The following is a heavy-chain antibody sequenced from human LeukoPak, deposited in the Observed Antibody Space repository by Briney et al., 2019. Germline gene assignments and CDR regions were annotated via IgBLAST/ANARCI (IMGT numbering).Heavy chain of an antibody. J-gene: IGHJ3*01. Sequence: SVSLSRKSPGDTFSISAISWVRHPPEQGRVWMGVIIPIFGKANYAQNFQGRVTITADKSTSTAYMEVSSLRSEDTAVYYCARYYPEKMGDFVACDVWGRGTIVTVSS. D-gene: IGHD2-21*02. V-gene: IGHV1-69*06. CDR2: IIPIFGKA. CDR1: GDTFSISA. CDR3: ARYYPEKMGDFVACDV.